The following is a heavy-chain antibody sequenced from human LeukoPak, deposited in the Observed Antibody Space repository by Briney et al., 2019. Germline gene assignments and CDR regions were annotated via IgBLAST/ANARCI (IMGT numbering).Heavy chain of an antibody. V-gene: IGHV4-31*03. CDR1: GGSIRSGGSD. CDR3: ARTYYYGSGSYRICYFDY. D-gene: IGHD3-10*01. J-gene: IGHJ4*02. CDR2: IYYSGST. Sequence: SETLSLTCTVSGGSIRSGGSDWSWIRPPPGKCLEWIGYIYYSGSTYYNPSLKSRVTISVDTSKTQFSLKLSSVTAADTAVYYCARTYYYGSGSYRICYFDYWGQGTLVTVSS.